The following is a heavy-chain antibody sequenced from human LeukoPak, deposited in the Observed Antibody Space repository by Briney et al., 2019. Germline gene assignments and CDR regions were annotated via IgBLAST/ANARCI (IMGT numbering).Heavy chain of an antibody. J-gene: IGHJ4*02. CDR3: ARKRSVSSSSWEFDY. V-gene: IGHV1-18*01. CDR1: GYTFTSYG. CDR2: ISAYNGNT. Sequence: ASVKVSCKASGYTFTSYGISWVRQAPGQGLEWMGWISAYNGNTNYAQKLQGRVTMTTDTSTSTGYMELRSLRSDDTAVYYCARKRSVSSSSWEFDYWGQGTLVTVSS. D-gene: IGHD6-13*01.